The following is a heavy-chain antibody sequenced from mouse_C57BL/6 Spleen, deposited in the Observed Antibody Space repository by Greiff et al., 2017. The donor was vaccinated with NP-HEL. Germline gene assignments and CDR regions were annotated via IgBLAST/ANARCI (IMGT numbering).Heavy chain of an antibody. CDR1: GFTFSSYA. CDR3: ARDEGYYGSYYYAMDY. V-gene: IGHV5-4*01. D-gene: IGHD1-1*01. J-gene: IGHJ4*01. Sequence: EVQLVESGGGLVKPGGSLKLSCAASGFTFSSYAMSWVRQTPEKRLEWVATISDGGSYTYYPDNVKGRFTISRDNAKNNLYLQMSHLKSEDTAMYYCARDEGYYGSYYYAMDYWGQGTSVTVSS. CDR2: ISDGGSYT.